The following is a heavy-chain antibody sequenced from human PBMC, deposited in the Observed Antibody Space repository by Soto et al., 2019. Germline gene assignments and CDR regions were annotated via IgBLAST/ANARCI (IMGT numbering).Heavy chain of an antibody. Sequence: VGPLRLSCTVSGFAFNNYGINWVRQAPGKGLEWVSSISKSDYTYYSDSVKGRFTISRDNAKNSVSLQMNTLRVEDTAVYYCAREDSIIIPAVSDFWGQGTLVTVSS. J-gene: IGHJ4*02. CDR1: GFAFNNYG. CDR2: ISKSDYT. D-gene: IGHD2-2*01. V-gene: IGHV3-21*01. CDR3: AREDSIIIPAVSDF.